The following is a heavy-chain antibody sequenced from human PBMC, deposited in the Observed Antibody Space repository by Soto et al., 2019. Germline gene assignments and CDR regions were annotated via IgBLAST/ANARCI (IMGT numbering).Heavy chain of an antibody. CDR1: GYTFTNYF. D-gene: IGHD3-22*01. Sequence: GASVKVSCKASGYTFTNYFIHWVRQAPGQGLEWMGIINPVGGSTTYAQKFQGRVTVTIDTSTSTVYMELSSLRSEDTALYYCVRGLGYYPHLDYRGQGALVTVSS. J-gene: IGHJ4*02. V-gene: IGHV1-46*01. CDR2: INPVGGST. CDR3: VRGLGYYPHLDY.